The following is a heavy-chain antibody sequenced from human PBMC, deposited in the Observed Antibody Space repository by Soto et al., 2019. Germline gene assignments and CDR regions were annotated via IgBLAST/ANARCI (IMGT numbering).Heavy chain of an antibody. J-gene: IGHJ4*02. Sequence: PVGSLRLSCTAPGFMFGSYWMTWVRHVPGKGLQWVANIKRDGSEKYYVDFVKGRFTISRDNADNSVFLDMNNLRVDDTATYYCARVRATDYEIDYWGQGALVTVSS. V-gene: IGHV3-7*03. D-gene: IGHD4-17*01. CDR2: IKRDGSEK. CDR1: GFMFGSYW. CDR3: ARVRATDYEIDY.